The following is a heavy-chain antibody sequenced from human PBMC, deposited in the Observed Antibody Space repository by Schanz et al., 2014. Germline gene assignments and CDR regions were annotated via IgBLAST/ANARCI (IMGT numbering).Heavy chain of an antibody. CDR1: GFTFGTFW. V-gene: IGHV3-7*01. CDR3: ARDKGGYYPFDY. D-gene: IGHD3-22*01. CDR2: INQEGSDK. J-gene: IGHJ4*02. Sequence: EVQLVESGGGLLQPGGSLRLSCAASGFTFGTFWMSWVRQAPGKGLEWVANINQEGSDKSYVDSVKGRFTISRDNAKNSLYLQMNSLRAEDTAVYYCARDKGGYYPFDYWGQGSLVTVSS.